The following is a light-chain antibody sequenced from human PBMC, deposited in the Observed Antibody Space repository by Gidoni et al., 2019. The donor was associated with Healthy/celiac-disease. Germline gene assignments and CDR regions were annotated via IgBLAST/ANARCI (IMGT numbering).Light chain of an antibody. Sequence: QSARTQPASVPGSPGQSITISCTGTSSDVGSYNLVSWYQQHPGKAPKLMIYEGSKRPSGVSNRFSGSKSGNTASLTISGLQAEDEADYYCCSYAGSRGVVFGGGTKLTVL. V-gene: IGLV2-23*01. CDR1: SSDVGSYNL. J-gene: IGLJ2*01. CDR2: EGS. CDR3: CSYAGSRGVV.